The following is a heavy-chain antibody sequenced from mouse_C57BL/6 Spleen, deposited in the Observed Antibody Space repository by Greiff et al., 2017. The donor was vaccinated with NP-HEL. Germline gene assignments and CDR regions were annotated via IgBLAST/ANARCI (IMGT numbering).Heavy chain of an antibody. Sequence: LQESGAELARPGASVKMSCKASGYTFTSYTMHWVKQRPGQGLEWIGYINPSSGYTKYNQKFKDKATLTADKSSSTAYMQLSSLTSEDSAFYYCASPVYDGYYVGFAYWGQGTLVTVSA. CDR2: INPSSGYT. CDR1: GYTFTSYT. CDR3: ASPVYDGYYVGFAY. D-gene: IGHD2-3*01. J-gene: IGHJ3*01. V-gene: IGHV1-4*01.